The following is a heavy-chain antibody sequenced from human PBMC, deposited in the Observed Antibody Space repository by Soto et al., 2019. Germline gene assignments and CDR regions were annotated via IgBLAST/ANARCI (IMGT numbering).Heavy chain of an antibody. V-gene: IGHV3-15*07. CDR2: IKSKTDGGTT. D-gene: IGHD3-22*01. J-gene: IGHJ4*02. Sequence: PGGSLRLSCAASGFTFSNAWMNWVRQAPGKGLEWVGRIKSKTDGGTTDYAAPAKGRFTISRDDSKNTLYLQMNSLKTEDTAVYYCTTDYVLIAVVIRPLDYWGQGTLVTVSS. CDR1: GFTFSNAW. CDR3: TTDYVLIAVVIRPLDY.